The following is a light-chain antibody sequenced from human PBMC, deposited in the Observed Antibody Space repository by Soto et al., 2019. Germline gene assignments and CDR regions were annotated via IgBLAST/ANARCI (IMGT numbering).Light chain of an antibody. Sequence: QSVFTQPPSVSAAPGQRVTISCSGSSYNIGHNYVSWYQQLPGTAPKLLIYENTKRPSGIPVRFSGSKSGTSATLGITGLQTGDEDDYYCGTWDSSLSVWVFGGGTKVTVL. CDR1: SYNIGHNY. V-gene: IGLV1-51*02. CDR3: GTWDSSLSVWV. J-gene: IGLJ3*02. CDR2: ENT.